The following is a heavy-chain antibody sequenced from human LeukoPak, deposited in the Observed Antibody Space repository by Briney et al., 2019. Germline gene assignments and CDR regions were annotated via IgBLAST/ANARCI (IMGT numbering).Heavy chain of an antibody. CDR1: GFTFSHYA. Sequence: AGGSLRLSCAVSGFTFSHYAMSWVRQAPGTGLEWVGSLTDSGDATYSADSVKGRFTTSRDNSKNTVYLQMNSLRVEDTAVYYCARGRRDYGDYPYWGQGTLVTVSS. V-gene: IGHV3-23*01. D-gene: IGHD4-17*01. J-gene: IGHJ4*02. CDR3: ARGRRDYGDYPY. CDR2: LTDSGDAT.